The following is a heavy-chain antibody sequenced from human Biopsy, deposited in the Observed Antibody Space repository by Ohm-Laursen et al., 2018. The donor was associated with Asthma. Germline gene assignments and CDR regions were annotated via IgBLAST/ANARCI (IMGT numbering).Heavy chain of an antibody. CDR3: VRAVRNEQWLAPFDY. Sequence: GTLSLTCSVYGGSISSFYWSWIRPSPEKGLEWMGYVYWTGSTNYNPSLKSRITMSVDTSKNRMFLELTSVTAADTAIYYCVRAVRNEQWLAPFDYWGQGKPVTV. CDR2: VYWTGST. V-gene: IGHV4-59*01. D-gene: IGHD6-19*01. CDR1: GGSISSFY. J-gene: IGHJ4*02.